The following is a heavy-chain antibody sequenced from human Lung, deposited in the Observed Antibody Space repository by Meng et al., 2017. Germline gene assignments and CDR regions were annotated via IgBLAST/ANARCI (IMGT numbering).Heavy chain of an antibody. V-gene: IGHV4-34*01. CDR2: INHSGST. CDR1: GGSFSDYY. CDR3: ARGPTTMAHDFDY. Sequence: VQLQQGGAGLLQPSETLSLTCVVSGGSFSDYYWSWIRHPPGKGLEWIGEINHSGSTNYNPSLESRATISVDTSQNNLSLKLSSVTAADSAVYYCARGPTTMAHDFDYWGQGTLVTVSS. J-gene: IGHJ4*02. D-gene: IGHD4-11*01.